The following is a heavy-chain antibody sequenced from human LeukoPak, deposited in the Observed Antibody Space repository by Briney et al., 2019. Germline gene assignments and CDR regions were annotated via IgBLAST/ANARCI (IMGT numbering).Heavy chain of an antibody. J-gene: IGHJ4*02. CDR3: ASCIAVAGGLDY. D-gene: IGHD6-19*01. CDR2: IWYDGSNK. Sequence: GRSLRLSCAASGFTFSSYGMHWVRQAPGKGLEWVAVIWYDGSNKYYADSVKGRFTISRDNSKNTLYLQMNSLRAEDTAVYYCASCIAVAGGLDYWGQGTLVTVSS. V-gene: IGHV3-33*01. CDR1: GFTFSSYG.